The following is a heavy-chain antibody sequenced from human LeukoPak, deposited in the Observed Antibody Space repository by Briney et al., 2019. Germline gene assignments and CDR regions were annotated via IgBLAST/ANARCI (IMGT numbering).Heavy chain of an antibody. V-gene: IGHV3-74*01. CDR1: GFTFSSCW. Sequence: GGSLRLSCEASGFTFSSCWMHWVRQAPGKGLVWGARIKGDGITTNSADPAKGRFTVSRDNAKNTVYLQMNSLRAEDTAVYYCAKDLHEIAADYWGQGTLVTVAS. D-gene: IGHD2-21*01. CDR2: IKGDGITT. J-gene: IGHJ4*02. CDR3: AKDLHEIAADY.